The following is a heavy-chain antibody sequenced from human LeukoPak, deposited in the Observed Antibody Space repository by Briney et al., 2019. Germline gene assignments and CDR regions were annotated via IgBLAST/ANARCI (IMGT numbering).Heavy chain of an antibody. D-gene: IGHD4-17*01. J-gene: IGHJ6*03. V-gene: IGHV4-34*01. CDR2: INHSGST. CDR1: GGSFSGYY. CDR3: ARAYGDYFVRYYYMDV. Sequence: ETLSLTCAVYGGSFSGYYWSWIRQPPGKGLEWIGEINHSGSTNYNPSLKSRVTISVDTSKNQFSLKLSSVTAADTAVYYCARAYGDYFVRYYYMDVWGKGTTVTVSS.